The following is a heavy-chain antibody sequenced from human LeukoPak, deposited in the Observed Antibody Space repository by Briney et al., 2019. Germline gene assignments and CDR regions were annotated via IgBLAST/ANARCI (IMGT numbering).Heavy chain of an antibody. V-gene: IGHV4-61*02. D-gene: IGHD3-10*01. CDR3: ARGVTFYFYMDV. CDR2: MSTSGTT. CDR1: GDSISSSIYY. J-gene: IGHJ6*03. Sequence: SQTLSLTCTVSGDSISSSIYYWSWIRQPAGKGLEWIGRMSTSGTTNYNPSLKSRVTISVDASKNQLSLKLSSVTAADTAVYYCARGVTFYFYMDVWGKGTPVTVSS.